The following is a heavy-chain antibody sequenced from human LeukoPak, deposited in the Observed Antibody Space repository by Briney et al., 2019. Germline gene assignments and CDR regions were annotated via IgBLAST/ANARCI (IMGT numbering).Heavy chain of an antibody. V-gene: IGHV3-74*01. CDR2: INSDGSST. J-gene: IGHJ6*04. CDR1: GFTFSSYW. Sequence: GGSLRLSCAASGFTFSSYWMHWVRQAPGKGLVWVSRINSDGSSTSYADSVKGRFTISRDNAKNTLYLQMNSLRAEDTAVYYCARGLPSTSCYGWPLYYYGMDVWGKGTTVTVSS. D-gene: IGHD2-2*01. CDR3: ARGLPSTSCYGWPLYYYGMDV.